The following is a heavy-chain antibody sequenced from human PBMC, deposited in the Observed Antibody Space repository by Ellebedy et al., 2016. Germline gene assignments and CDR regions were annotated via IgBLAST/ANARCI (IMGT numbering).Heavy chain of an antibody. CDR2: ISYDGSNK. D-gene: IGHD2-8*02. CDR1: GFTFSSYA. Sequence: GESLKISXAASGFTFSSYAMHWVRQAPGKGLEWVAVISYDGSNKYYADSVKGRFTISRDNSKNTLYLQMNSLRSEDTAVYYCARDPWCHGCPDYWYFDLWGRGTLVTVSS. V-gene: IGHV3-30-3*01. J-gene: IGHJ2*01. CDR3: ARDPWCHGCPDYWYFDL.